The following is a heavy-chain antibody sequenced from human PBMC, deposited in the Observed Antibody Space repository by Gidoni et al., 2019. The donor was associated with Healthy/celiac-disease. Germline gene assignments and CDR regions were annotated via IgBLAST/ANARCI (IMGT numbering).Heavy chain of an antibody. CDR1: GYTFTSYY. Sequence: QVQLVQSGAEVQKPGASVKVSCKASGYTFTSYYMHWVRQAPGQGLEWMGIINPSGGSTSYAQKFQGRVTMTRDTSTSTVYMEMSRLRSDDTAVYYCAREGALDAFDIWGQGTMVTVSS. J-gene: IGHJ3*02. CDR3: AREGALDAFDI. CDR2: INPSGGST. V-gene: IGHV1-46*01.